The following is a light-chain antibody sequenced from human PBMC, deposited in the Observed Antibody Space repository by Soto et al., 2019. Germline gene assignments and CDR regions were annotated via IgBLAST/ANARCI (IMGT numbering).Light chain of an antibody. CDR2: DVS. V-gene: IGLV2-14*03. J-gene: IGLJ1*01. CDR3: CSYTTSNTRQIV. Sequence: QSVLTQPASMSGSPGQSITISCTGTSSDVGGYNYVSWYQHHPGKAPKLMIYDVSNRPSGVSNRFSGSKSGNTASLTISGLQPEDEAEYYCCSYTTSNTRQIVFGTGTKVTVL. CDR1: SSDVGGYNY.